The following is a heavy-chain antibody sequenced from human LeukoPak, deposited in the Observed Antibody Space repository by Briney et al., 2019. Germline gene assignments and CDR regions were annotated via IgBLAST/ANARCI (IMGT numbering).Heavy chain of an antibody. CDR1: GFPFSSYW. D-gene: IGHD5-24*01. CDR3: ARGEQEMATMSIDY. V-gene: IGHV3-7*01. CDR2: IKQDGSEK. Sequence: TGGSLRLSCAASGFPFSSYWMSWVRQAPGKGLEWVANIKQDGSEKYYADSVKGRFTISRDNAKNSLFPQMNSLRAEDTAVYYCARGEQEMATMSIDYWGQGTLVTVSS. J-gene: IGHJ4*02.